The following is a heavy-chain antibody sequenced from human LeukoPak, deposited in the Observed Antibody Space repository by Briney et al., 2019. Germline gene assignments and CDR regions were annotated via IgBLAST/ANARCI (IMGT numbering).Heavy chain of an antibody. J-gene: IGHJ4*02. CDR3: ARTGFDLWSGYYGARYFFDY. CDR1: GFTFSSYW. CDR2: IKQDGSEK. Sequence: GGSLRLSCAASGFTFSSYWMSWVRQAPGKGLEWVANIKQDGSEKYYVDSVKGRFTISRDNAKNSLYLQMNSLRAEDTAMYYCARTGFDLWSGYYGARYFFDYWGQGTLVTVSS. D-gene: IGHD3-3*01. V-gene: IGHV3-7*03.